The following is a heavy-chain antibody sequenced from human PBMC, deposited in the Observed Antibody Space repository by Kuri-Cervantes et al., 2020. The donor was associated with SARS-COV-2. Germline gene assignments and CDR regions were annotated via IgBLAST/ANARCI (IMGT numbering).Heavy chain of an antibody. Sequence: SVKVSCKASGGTFSSYAISWVRQAPGQGLERMGGIIPIFGTANYAQKFQGRVTITADESTSTAYMELSSLRSEDAAVYYCARGGHDILTYYFDYWGQGTLVTSPQ. CDR2: IIPIFGTA. V-gene: IGHV1-69*13. D-gene: IGHD3-9*01. CDR1: GGTFSSYA. CDR3: ARGGHDILTYYFDY. J-gene: IGHJ4*02.